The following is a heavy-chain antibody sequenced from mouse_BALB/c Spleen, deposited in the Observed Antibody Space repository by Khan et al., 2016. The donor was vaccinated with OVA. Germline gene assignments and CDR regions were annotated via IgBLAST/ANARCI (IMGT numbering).Heavy chain of an antibody. CDR1: GFVFSRYW. CDR2: INPDSSTI. J-gene: IGHJ4*01. CDR3: ARGLRRYYYAMDY. D-gene: IGHD2-2*01. Sequence: EVQLVESGGGLVQPGGSLKLSCVASGFVFSRYWMSWVRQAPGKGLEWIGEINPDSSTINYTPSLKDKFIISRDNAKNTLYLQMSKVRSEDTALYYCARGLRRYYYAMDYWGQGTSVTVSS. V-gene: IGHV4-1*02.